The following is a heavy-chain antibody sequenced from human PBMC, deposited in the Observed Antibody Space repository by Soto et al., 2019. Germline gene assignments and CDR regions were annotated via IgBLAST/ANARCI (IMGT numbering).Heavy chain of an antibody. CDR1: GSSLSNARMG. CDR2: IFSNDEK. CDR3: ARITVYYYYGMDV. V-gene: IGHV2-26*01. D-gene: IGHD4-4*01. J-gene: IGHJ6*02. Sequence: SGPTLVNPTETLTLTCTVSGSSLSNARMGVSWIRQPPGKALEWLAHIFSNDEKSYSTSLKSRLTISKDTSKSQVALTMTNMDPVDTATYYCARITVYYYYGMDVWGQGTTVTVSS.